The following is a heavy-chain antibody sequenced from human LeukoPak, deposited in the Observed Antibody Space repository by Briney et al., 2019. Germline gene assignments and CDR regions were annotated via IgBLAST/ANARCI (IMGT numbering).Heavy chain of an antibody. Sequence: GGSLRLSCAASGFTVSSNYMSWVRQAPGKGLEWGSVIYSGGSTYYADSVKGRFTISRDNSKNTLSLQMNSLRAEDTAVYYCARSCYTTHCFFDFGGQGTLVTVSS. V-gene: IGHV3-66*01. CDR1: GFTVSSNY. CDR2: IYSGGST. CDR3: ARSCYTTHCFFDF. D-gene: IGHD3-16*02. J-gene: IGHJ4*02.